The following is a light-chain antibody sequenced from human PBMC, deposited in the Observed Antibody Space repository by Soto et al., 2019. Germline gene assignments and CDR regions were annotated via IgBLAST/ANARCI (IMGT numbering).Light chain of an antibody. J-gene: IGKJ1*01. CDR1: QSVSSSY. V-gene: IGKV3-20*01. CDR2: GAS. CDR3: KQYGSSPWT. Sequence: EIVLTQSPGTLSLSPGERATLSCRASQSVSSSYLAWYQQKPGQAPRLLIYGASIRATGIPDRFSGSGSGTDFTLTISRLEPEDFAVYYCKQYGSSPWTFGQGTKVEIK.